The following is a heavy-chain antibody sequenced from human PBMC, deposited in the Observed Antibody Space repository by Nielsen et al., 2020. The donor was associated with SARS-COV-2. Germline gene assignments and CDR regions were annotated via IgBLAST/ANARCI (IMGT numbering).Heavy chain of an antibody. D-gene: IGHD2-2*01. CDR2: ISSSSSTI. CDR3: ARDSGAYCSSTSCTGWFDP. CDR1: GFTFSSYS. V-gene: IGHV3-48*02. Sequence: GESLKISCAASGFTFSSYSMNWVRQAPGKGLEWVSYISSSSSTIYYADSVKGRFTISRDNAKNSLYLQMNSLRDEDTAVYYCARDSGAYCSSTSCTGWFDPWGQGTLVIVSS. J-gene: IGHJ5*02.